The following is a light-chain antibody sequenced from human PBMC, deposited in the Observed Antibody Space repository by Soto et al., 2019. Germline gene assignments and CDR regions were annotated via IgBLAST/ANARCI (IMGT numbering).Light chain of an antibody. Sequence: AIRMTQSPSSFSASTGDRVTITCRASQGISSYLAWYQQKPGKAPKLLIYAASTLQSGVPSRFSGSGSGTDFTLTIRCLQSEDCATYYCQQYYSYPSTFGQGTKVEIK. CDR1: QGISSY. V-gene: IGKV1-8*01. CDR3: QQYYSYPST. J-gene: IGKJ1*01. CDR2: AAS.